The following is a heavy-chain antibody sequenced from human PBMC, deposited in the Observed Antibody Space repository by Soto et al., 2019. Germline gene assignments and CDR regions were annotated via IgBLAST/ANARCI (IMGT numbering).Heavy chain of an antibody. J-gene: IGHJ5*02. D-gene: IGHD3-9*01. Sequence: PSETLSLTCTVSGGSVNSVSYYWGWIRQPPGKGLEWIGSIYHDGSTFNNPSLKSRLTISVDTSKSQFSLKLSSVTAADTAVYYCARQPSEGRYFDWLGPWFDPWGQGTLVTVSS. CDR3: ARQPSEGRYFDWLGPWFDP. CDR2: IYHDGST. CDR1: GGSVNSVSYY. V-gene: IGHV4-39*01.